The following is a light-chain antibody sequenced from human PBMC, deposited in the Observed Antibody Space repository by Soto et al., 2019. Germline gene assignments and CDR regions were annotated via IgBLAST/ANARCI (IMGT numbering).Light chain of an antibody. V-gene: IGKV3-20*01. CDR2: GAS. CDR1: PSVSGSN. CDR3: QPYGS. J-gene: IGKJ1*01. Sequence: EIVLTQSPGTLSLSPGERATLSCRASPSVSGSNLAWYQQKPGQAPRLVIYGASSRATGIPDRFSGSGSGTDFTLTISRLEPEDFAVYYCQPYGSFGQGTKGDIK.